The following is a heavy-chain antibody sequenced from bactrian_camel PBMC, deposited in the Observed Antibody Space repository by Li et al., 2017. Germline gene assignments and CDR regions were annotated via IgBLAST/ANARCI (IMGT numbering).Heavy chain of an antibody. V-gene: IGHV3S6*01. D-gene: IGHD4*01. CDR1: GIIFYDYC. CDR3: SASHSFILTPRFYRLESSDYPY. CDR2: IDNDGSVA. J-gene: IGHJ4*01. Sequence: HVQLVESGGGSVQAGGSLSLSCVASGIIFYDYCLGWVRRAPGKGREGVASIDNDGSVAYADSVNDRFTISKDMSRSTLYLQMNSLKPDDTAMYYCSASHSFILTPRFYRLESSDYPYRGQGTQVTVS.